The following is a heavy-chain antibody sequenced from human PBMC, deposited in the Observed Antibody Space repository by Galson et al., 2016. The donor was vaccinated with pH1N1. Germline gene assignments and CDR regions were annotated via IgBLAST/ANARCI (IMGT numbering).Heavy chain of an antibody. D-gene: IGHD3-22*01. V-gene: IGHV3-23*01. CDR2: ISGSGEST. Sequence: PRLSCAASGFTFSNFAMSWVRQDPGKGLEWVSAISGSGESTYYADSVKGRFTISRDNPKNTLYLQLNSLRAGDTAVYYCLKYDSSGFYYGRLIDWGQGTLVTVSS. CDR3: LKYDSSGFYYGRLID. J-gene: IGHJ4*02. CDR1: GFTFSNFA.